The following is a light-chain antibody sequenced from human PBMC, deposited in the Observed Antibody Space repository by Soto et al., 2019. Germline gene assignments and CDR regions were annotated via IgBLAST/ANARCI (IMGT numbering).Light chain of an antibody. J-gene: IGKJ4*01. CDR3: QQYNNWPLT. CDR1: QSVSTN. CDR2: GTS. Sequence: ETVMTQSPATLSVSPGERATLSCRASQSVSTNLAWYQQKPGQAPRLLIYGTSTRATGIPARFSGSGSGTEFTLPISSLQSEDFSVYYCQQYNNWPLTFGGGTKVDI. V-gene: IGKV3-15*01.